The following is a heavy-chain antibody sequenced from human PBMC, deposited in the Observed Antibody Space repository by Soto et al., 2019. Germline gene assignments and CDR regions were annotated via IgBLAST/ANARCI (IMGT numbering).Heavy chain of an antibody. J-gene: IGHJ1*01. D-gene: IGHD3-10*01. CDR1: GFTFSSYG. V-gene: IGHV3-30*03. CDR3: ALPGGQGEHFQH. CDR2: ISYDGSNK. Sequence: QVQLVESGGGVVQPGRSLRLSCAASGFTFSSYGMHWVRQAPGKGLEWVAVISYDGSNKYSADSVKGRFTISRDNSKNTLYLQTNSLRAEHSALYYCALPGGQGEHFQHWGQGTLVTVSS.